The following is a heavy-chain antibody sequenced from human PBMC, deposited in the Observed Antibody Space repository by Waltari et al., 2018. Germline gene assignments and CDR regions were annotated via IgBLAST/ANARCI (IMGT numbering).Heavy chain of an antibody. CDR2: ISYDGSNK. V-gene: IGHV3-30-3*01. Sequence: QVQLVESGGGVVQPGRSLRLSCAASGSTFSSYAMHWVRQAPGKGLEWVAVISYDGSNKYYADSVKGRFTISRDNSKNTLYLQMNSLRAEDTAVYYCARRLCSGGSCYSTLGYWGQGTLVTVSS. J-gene: IGHJ4*02. D-gene: IGHD2-15*01. CDR3: ARRLCSGGSCYSTLGY. CDR1: GSTFSSYA.